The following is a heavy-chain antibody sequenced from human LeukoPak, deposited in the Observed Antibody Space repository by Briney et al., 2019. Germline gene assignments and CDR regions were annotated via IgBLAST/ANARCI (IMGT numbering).Heavy chain of an antibody. Sequence: SETLSLTCTVSGGSLSSYYWSWIRQPAGKGLEWIGRIYTSGSTNYNPSLKSRVTMSVDTSKNQFSLKLSPVTAADTAVYYCARVIFGVVEYYFDYWGQGTLVTVSS. J-gene: IGHJ4*02. CDR1: GGSLSSYY. D-gene: IGHD3-3*01. CDR3: ARVIFGVVEYYFDY. CDR2: IYTSGST. V-gene: IGHV4-4*07.